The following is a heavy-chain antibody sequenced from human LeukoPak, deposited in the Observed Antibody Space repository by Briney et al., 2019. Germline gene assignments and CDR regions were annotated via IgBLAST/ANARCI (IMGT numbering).Heavy chain of an antibody. J-gene: IGHJ4*02. V-gene: IGHV1-2*02. CDR1: GYTFTGYY. D-gene: IGHD3-22*01. Sequence: ASVKVSCKASGYTFTGYYMHWVRQAPGQGLEWMGWINPNSGGTNYAQKFQGRVTMTRDTSISTAYMELSRLGSDDTAVYYCARVLYYYDSSGPFDYWGQGTLVTVSS. CDR3: ARVLYYYDSSGPFDY. CDR2: INPNSGGT.